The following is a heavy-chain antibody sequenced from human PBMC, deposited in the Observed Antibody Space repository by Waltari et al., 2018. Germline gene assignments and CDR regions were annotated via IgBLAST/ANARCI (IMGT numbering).Heavy chain of an antibody. CDR3: ARHKGVPTWDY. J-gene: IGHJ4*02. CDR1: GYSIRSCYY. CDR2: IYHSGST. Sequence: QVQLQESGPGLVKPSETLSLTCTVSGYSIRSCYYWGWIRQPPGKGLEWIGSIYHSGSTYYNPSLKSRVTISVDTSKNQFSLKLSSVTAADTAVYYCARHKGVPTWDYWGQGTLVTVSS. D-gene: IGHD2-2*01. V-gene: IGHV4-38-2*02.